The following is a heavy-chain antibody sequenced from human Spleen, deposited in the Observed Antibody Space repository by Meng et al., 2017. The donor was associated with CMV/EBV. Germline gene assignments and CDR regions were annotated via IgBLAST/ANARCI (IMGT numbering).Heavy chain of an antibody. J-gene: IGHJ4*02. V-gene: IGHV1-2*02. CDR2: INPNSGGT. Sequence: ASVKVSCKASGYIFTGYYMHWVRQAPGQGLEWMGWINPNSGGTNYAQKFQGRVTMTRDTSISTAYMELSRLRSDDTAVYYCARTRSGYYYGDYWGQGTLVTVSS. CDR3: ARTRSGYYYGDY. CDR1: GYIFTGYY. D-gene: IGHD3-22*01.